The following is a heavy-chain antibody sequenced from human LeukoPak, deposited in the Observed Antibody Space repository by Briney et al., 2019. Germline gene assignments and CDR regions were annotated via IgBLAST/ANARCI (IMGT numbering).Heavy chain of an antibody. CDR2: ISSSSSYI. V-gene: IGHV3-21*01. J-gene: IGHJ1*01. CDR3: ARDSHTYYYDSSGYHTAECFQH. Sequence: GGSLRLSCAASGFTFSSYSMNWVRQAPGKELEWVSSISSSSSYICYADSVKGRFTISRDNAKNSLYLQMNSLRAEDTAVYYCARDSHTYYYDSSGYHTAECFQHWGQGTLVTVSS. D-gene: IGHD3-22*01. CDR1: GFTFSSYS.